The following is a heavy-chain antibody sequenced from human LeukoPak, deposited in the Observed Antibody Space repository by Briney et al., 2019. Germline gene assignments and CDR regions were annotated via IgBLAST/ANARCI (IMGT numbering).Heavy chain of an antibody. Sequence: ASVKVSCKASGYTFTGYYMHWVRQAPGQGLEWMGWISAYNGNTNYAQKLQGRVTMTTDTSTSTAYMELRSLRSDDTAVYYCARVSGSVFDIWGQGTMVTVSS. J-gene: IGHJ3*02. CDR1: GYTFTGYY. CDR3: ARVSGSVFDI. V-gene: IGHV1-18*04. CDR2: ISAYNGNT.